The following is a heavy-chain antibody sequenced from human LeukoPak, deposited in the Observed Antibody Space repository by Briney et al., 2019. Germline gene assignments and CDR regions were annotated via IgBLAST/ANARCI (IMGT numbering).Heavy chain of an antibody. V-gene: IGHV3-23*01. CDR2: IFGGGGRT. Sequence: PGGSLRLSCAASGFTFSSYAMSWVRQAPGKGLEWGSGIFGGGGRTYSADSVKGRFTISRDNSKNTLYLQMNSLRAEDTALYYCAKKGLSLDYYGMDVWGQGTTVTVSS. J-gene: IGHJ6*02. CDR3: AKKGLSLDYYGMDV. D-gene: IGHD6-19*01. CDR1: GFTFSSYA.